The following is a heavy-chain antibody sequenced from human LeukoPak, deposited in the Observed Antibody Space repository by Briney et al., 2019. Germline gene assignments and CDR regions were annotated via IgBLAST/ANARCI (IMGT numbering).Heavy chain of an antibody. CDR3: AMELLWFGELLSY. Sequence: SEALSLTFSVPGGPISSSSYYWGWMRQPPGKGLEWPGSIYYSGSTDYNPPLKSRVTISVDTSKSQFSLKLSAVTAADTAVYYCAMELLWFGELLSYWGQGTLVTVSS. CDR2: IYYSGST. J-gene: IGHJ4*02. V-gene: IGHV4-39*01. D-gene: IGHD3-10*01. CDR1: GGPISSSSYY.